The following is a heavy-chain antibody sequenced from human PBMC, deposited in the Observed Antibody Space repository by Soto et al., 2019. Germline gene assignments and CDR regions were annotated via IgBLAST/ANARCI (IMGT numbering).Heavy chain of an antibody. Sequence: QVQLQESGPGLVKPSETLSLTCTVSGGSISSYYWSWIRQPPGKGLEWIGYIYYSGSTNYNPSLKSRVTISVDASKNQFSRKLSAVTAADTAVYYCARHVVNCSGGSCYHDAFDNWGQGTMVTVSS. D-gene: IGHD2-15*01. J-gene: IGHJ3*02. V-gene: IGHV4-59*08. CDR2: IYYSGST. CDR1: GGSISSYY. CDR3: ARHVVNCSGGSCYHDAFDN.